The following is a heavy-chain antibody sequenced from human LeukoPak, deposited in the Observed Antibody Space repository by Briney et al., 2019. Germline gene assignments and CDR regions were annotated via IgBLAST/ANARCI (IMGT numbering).Heavy chain of an antibody. CDR1: GGSISSYY. D-gene: IGHD6-13*01. CDR3: ARGWVSIAAAATGSVFDP. J-gene: IGHJ5*02. Sequence: SETLSLTCTVSGGSISSYYWSWIRQPPGKGLEWIGYIYYSGSTNYNPSLKSRVTISVDTSKNQFSLKLSSVTAADTVVYYCARGWVSIAAAATGSVFDPWGQGTLVTVSS. V-gene: IGHV4-59*01. CDR2: IYYSGST.